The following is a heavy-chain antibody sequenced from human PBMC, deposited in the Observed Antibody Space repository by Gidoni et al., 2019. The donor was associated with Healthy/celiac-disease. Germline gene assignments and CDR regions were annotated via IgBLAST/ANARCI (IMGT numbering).Heavy chain of an antibody. CDR2: LIPIFGTA. Sequence: KKPGSSVKFSCTASGGTFTSYAISWVRQAPGQGLEWLGGLIPIFGTANYAQKFKGRVTITAADSTSTAYMEQSSLKPEDPAANYGAGGQLWTFGGYYYYGMGVLGQGTTGNVFS. J-gene: IGHJ6*01. D-gene: IGHD5-18*01. CDR1: GGTFTSYA. V-gene: IGHV1-69*01. CDR3: AGGQLWTFGGYYYYGMGV.